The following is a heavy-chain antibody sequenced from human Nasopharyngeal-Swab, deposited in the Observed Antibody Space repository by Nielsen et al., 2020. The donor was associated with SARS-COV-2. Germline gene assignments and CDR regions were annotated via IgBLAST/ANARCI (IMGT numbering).Heavy chain of an antibody. V-gene: IGHV3-30*18. CDR2: ISYDGSNK. Sequence: WIRQPPGKGLEWVAVISYDGSNKYYADSVKGRFTISRDNSKNTLYLQMNSLRAEDTAVYYCAKDQSINWFDPWGQGILVTVSS. CDR3: AKDQSINWFDP. J-gene: IGHJ5*02. D-gene: IGHD2-21*01.